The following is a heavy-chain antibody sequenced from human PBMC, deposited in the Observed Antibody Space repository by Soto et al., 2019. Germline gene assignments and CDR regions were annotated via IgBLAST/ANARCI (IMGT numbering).Heavy chain of an antibody. CDR3: ARGDYAKAFDI. Sequence: QVQLQESGPGLVKPSDTLSLICAVSGYSISRSNWWGWIRQPPGKGLEWIGNIYYSGSAYYNPSLKSRVTLSVDTSKNQFYMKLTSVTAVDTDVYYCARGDYAKAFDIWGQGTTVTVSS. CDR2: IYYSGSA. D-gene: IGHD2-2*01. V-gene: IGHV4-28*03. J-gene: IGHJ3*02. CDR1: GYSISRSNW.